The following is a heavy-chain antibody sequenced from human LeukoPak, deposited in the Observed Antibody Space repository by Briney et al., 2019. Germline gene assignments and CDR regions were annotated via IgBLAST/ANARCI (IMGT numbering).Heavy chain of an antibody. Sequence: GGSLRLSCAASGFTFSSYAMSWVRQAPGKGLEWVSVISGSGGSTYSADSVKGRFTISRDNAKNTLYLQMNSLRAEDTAVYYCARAVAGSFDYWGQGTLVTVSS. J-gene: IGHJ4*02. CDR3: ARAVAGSFDY. D-gene: IGHD6-19*01. V-gene: IGHV3-23*01. CDR1: GFTFSSYA. CDR2: ISGSGGST.